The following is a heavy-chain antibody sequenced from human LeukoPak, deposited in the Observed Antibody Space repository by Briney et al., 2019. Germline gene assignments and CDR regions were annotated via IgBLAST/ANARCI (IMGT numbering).Heavy chain of an antibody. CDR3: ARHKRSSRTQVLYFDY. Sequence: SETLSLTCTVSGGSLSSYYWSWIRQPAGKGLEWIGRIYTSGSTNYNPSLKSRVTMSVDTSKNQFSLKLSSVTAADTAVYYCARHKRSSRTQVLYFDYWGQGTLVTVSS. D-gene: IGHD6-13*01. CDR1: GGSLSSYY. J-gene: IGHJ4*02. CDR2: IYTSGST. V-gene: IGHV4-4*07.